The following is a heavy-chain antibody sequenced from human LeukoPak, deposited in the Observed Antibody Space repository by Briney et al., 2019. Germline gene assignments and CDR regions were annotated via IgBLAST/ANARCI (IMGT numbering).Heavy chain of an antibody. CDR3: AKDYYDSSGYYLKAVY. D-gene: IGHD3-22*01. Sequence: PGGSLRLSCAASGFTFSSYAMSWVRQAPGKGLEWVSAISGSGGSTYYADSVKGRFTISRDNSKNTLYLQMNSLRAEDTAVYYCAKDYYDSSGYYLKAVYWGQGTLVTVSS. V-gene: IGHV3-23*01. CDR1: GFTFSSYA. CDR2: ISGSGGST. J-gene: IGHJ4*02.